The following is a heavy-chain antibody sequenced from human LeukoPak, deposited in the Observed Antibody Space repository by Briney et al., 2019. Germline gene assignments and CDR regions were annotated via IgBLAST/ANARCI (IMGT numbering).Heavy chain of an antibody. Sequence: GGSLRLSCAASGFTFSSYGMNWVRQAPGKGLEGLAVICYDGSNKYYADSVKGRFTISRDNFKNTMFLQMNSLRVEDTAVYYCAKSTYGSLGEIDYWGQGTLVTVSS. CDR1: GFTFSSYG. J-gene: IGHJ4*02. CDR3: AKSTYGSLGEIDY. V-gene: IGHV3-33*06. CDR2: ICYDGSNK. D-gene: IGHD3-16*01.